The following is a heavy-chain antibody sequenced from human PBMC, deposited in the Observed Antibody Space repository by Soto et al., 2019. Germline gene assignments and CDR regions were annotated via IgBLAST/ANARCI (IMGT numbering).Heavy chain of an antibody. CDR3: ARDPPPPDY. J-gene: IGHJ4*02. Sequence: QGQLVQSGAEVKKPGSAVKVSCKASGYNVASYAISWMRLAPGQGLEWMGWISAYNGNTNYAQKIQGRVTMTTDTSTSTAYMELRSLSSDDTAVYYCARDPPPPDYWGQGTLVTVSS. CDR2: ISAYNGNT. CDR1: GYNVASYA. V-gene: IGHV1-18*01.